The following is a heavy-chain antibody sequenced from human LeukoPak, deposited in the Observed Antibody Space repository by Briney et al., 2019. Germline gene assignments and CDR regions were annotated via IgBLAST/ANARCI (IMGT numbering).Heavy chain of an antibody. V-gene: IGHV4-34*01. D-gene: IGHD2-21*02. J-gene: IGHJ4*02. Sequence: SETLSLTCAVYGGSFSPYYWSWIRQPPGKGLEWIGEINHSGSTNYNPSLKSRVTISVDTSKNQFSLRLSSVTAADTAVYYCTRGGFYCGGDCYVDYWGQGTLVTVSS. CDR1: GGSFSPYY. CDR2: INHSGST. CDR3: TRGGFYCGGDCYVDY.